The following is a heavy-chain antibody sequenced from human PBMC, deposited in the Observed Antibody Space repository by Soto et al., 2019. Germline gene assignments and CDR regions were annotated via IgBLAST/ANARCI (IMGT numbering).Heavy chain of an antibody. J-gene: IGHJ4*02. V-gene: IGHV4-34*01. D-gene: IGHD3-3*01. CDR3: ARGGYDFWSGYPPDY. CDR1: GGSFSGYY. CDR2: INHSGST. Sequence: PSETLSLTCAVYGGSFSGYYWSWIRQPPGKGLEWIGEINHSGSTNYNPSLKSRVTISVDTSKNQFSLKLSSVTAADTAVYYCARGGYDFWSGYPPDYWGQGTLVTVSS.